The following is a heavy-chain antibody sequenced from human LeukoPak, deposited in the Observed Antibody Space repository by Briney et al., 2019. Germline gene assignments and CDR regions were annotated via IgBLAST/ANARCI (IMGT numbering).Heavy chain of an antibody. D-gene: IGHD2-21*01. CDR1: GFTLGTYA. V-gene: IGHV3-23*01. Sequence: PGGSLRLSCVASGFTLGTYAMSWVRQTPGKGLEWVAATSSSDAGTYHADSVRGRFTISRDNSKNTLYLQMNSLRAEDAAVYFCAKAPVTSCRGAYCYPFDSWGQGTLVTVSS. J-gene: IGHJ4*02. CDR3: AKAPVTSCRGAYCYPFDS. CDR2: TSSSDAGT.